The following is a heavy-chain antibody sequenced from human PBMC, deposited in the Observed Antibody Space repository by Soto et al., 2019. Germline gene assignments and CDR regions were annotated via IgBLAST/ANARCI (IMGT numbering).Heavy chain of an antibody. Sequence: VQLVESGGGLVKPGGSLRLSCAASGFTFSSYSMNWVRQAPGKGLEWVSSISSSSSYIYYADSVKGRFTISRDNAKNSLYLQMNSLRAEDTAVYYCARVKRYSSSWSSFDYWGQGTLVTVSS. D-gene: IGHD6-13*01. CDR2: ISSSSSYI. CDR1: GFTFSSYS. V-gene: IGHV3-21*01. CDR3: ARVKRYSSSWSSFDY. J-gene: IGHJ4*02.